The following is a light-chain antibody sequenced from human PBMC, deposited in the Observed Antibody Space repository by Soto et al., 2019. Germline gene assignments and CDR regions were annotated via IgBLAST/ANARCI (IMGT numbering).Light chain of an antibody. J-gene: IGLJ3*02. Sequence: QSVLAQPPSASGSPGQSVTISCTGSGSDIGAYNFVSWYQQHPGKAPKLMIFGVTERPSGVPDRFSGSKSGNTASLTVPGLQADDEAIYYCYSYAGRNVWVFGGGTKLTVL. V-gene: IGLV2-8*01. CDR3: YSYAGRNVWV. CDR1: GSDIGAYNF. CDR2: GVT.